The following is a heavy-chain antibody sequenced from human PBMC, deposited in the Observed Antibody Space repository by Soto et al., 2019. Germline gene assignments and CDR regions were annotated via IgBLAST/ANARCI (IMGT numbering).Heavy chain of an antibody. CDR3: AHRVLRTVFGLVTTTAIYFDF. J-gene: IGHJ4*02. V-gene: IGHV2-5*02. CDR1: GFSLTTSGVG. Sequence: QITLNESGPTQVKPRQTLTLTCTFSGFSLTTSGVGVGWIRQSPGKAPEWLALIYWDDDKRYSPSLKRRLTITKATSKNQVVLTMADLDPADTATYYCAHRVLRTVFGLVTTTAIYFDFWGQGTPVAVSS. D-gene: IGHD3-3*01. CDR2: IYWDDDK.